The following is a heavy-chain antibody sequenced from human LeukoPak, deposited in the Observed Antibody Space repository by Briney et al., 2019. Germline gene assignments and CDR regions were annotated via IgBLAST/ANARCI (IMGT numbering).Heavy chain of an antibody. CDR3: ARIIGNYAIYGSGIYYFDY. V-gene: IGHV2-26*02. J-gene: IGHJ4*02. D-gene: IGHD3-10*01. Sequence: ESGPVLVKPTETLTLSCTVSGFSLSNAGMGVSWIRQPPGKALEWLAHIFSNDEKSHSTSLKSRLTISKDTSKSQVVLTMTNMDPVDTATYYCARIIGNYAIYGSGIYYFDYWGQGTLVTVSS. CDR1: GFSLSNAGMG. CDR2: IFSNDEK.